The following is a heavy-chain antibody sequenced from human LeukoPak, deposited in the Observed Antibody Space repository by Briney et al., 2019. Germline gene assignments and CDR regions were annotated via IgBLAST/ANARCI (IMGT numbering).Heavy chain of an antibody. Sequence: GGSLRLSCAAXXXTFSSYGMHWVRQAPGKGLEWVAFIRYDGSNKYYADSVKGRFTISRDNSKNTLYLQMNSLRAEDTAVYYCAKGAAVAGPDAFDIWGQGTMVTVSS. CDR3: AKGAAVAGPDAFDI. D-gene: IGHD6-19*01. J-gene: IGHJ3*02. CDR2: IRYDGSNK. V-gene: IGHV3-30*02. CDR1: XXTFSSYG.